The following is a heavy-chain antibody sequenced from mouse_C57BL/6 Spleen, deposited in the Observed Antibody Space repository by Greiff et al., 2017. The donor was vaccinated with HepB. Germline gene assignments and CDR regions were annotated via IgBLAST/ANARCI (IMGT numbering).Heavy chain of an antibody. Sequence: EVQRVESGGGLVKPGGSLKLSCAASGFTFSSYAMSWVRQTPEKRLEWVATISDGGSYTYYPDNVKGRFTISRDNAKNNLYLQMSQLKSEDTAMYYCARALYYDYSFAYWGQGTLVTVSA. V-gene: IGHV5-4*01. CDR2: ISDGGSYT. CDR3: ARALYYDYSFAY. D-gene: IGHD2-4*01. CDR1: GFTFSSYA. J-gene: IGHJ3*01.